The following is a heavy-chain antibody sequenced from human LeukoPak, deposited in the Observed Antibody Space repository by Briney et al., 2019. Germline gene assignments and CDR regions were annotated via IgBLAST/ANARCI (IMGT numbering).Heavy chain of an antibody. CDR3: ARGGRTAMVSFQNY. V-gene: IGHV1-46*01. CDR1: GYTFPSYF. Sequence: ASVKVSCKASGYTFPSYFMHWVRQAPGQGLEWMGIINPTGGSTTYAQKFQGRVTMTRDTSTSTVYMELSSLRSDDTAVYYCARGGRTAMVSFQNYWGQGTLVTVSS. CDR2: INPTGGST. D-gene: IGHD5-18*01. J-gene: IGHJ4*02.